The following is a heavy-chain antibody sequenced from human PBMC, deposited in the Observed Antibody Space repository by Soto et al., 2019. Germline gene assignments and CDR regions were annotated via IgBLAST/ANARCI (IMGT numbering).Heavy chain of an antibody. Sequence: SQTLSLTCVISGDSVSSRSVAWNWVRQSPSRGPEWLGRTYYRSRWYSDFAVSVRGRIVINADTSKNQFSLQLNSVTPEDTAVYFCARSEEDSDYYYYGLAVWGQGTTVTDSS. CDR1: GDSVSSRSVA. CDR3: ARSEEDSDYYYYGLAV. CDR2: TYYRSRWYS. J-gene: IGHJ6*02. V-gene: IGHV6-1*01. D-gene: IGHD2-15*01.